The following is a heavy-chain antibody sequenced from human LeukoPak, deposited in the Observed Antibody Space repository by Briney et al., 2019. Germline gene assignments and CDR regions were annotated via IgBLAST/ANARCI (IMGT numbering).Heavy chain of an antibody. V-gene: IGHV3-48*01. CDR1: GFTFSTYS. CDR2: ISSSGRTI. J-gene: IGHJ4*02. Sequence: GGSLRLSCAASGFTFSTYSMNWVRQAPGKGLQWISYISSSGRTIYYADSVKGRFTISRDNAKNSLFLQMNSLRAEDTAVYYCARFSGRNWGQGTLVTVSS. CDR3: ARFSGRN. D-gene: IGHD2-15*01.